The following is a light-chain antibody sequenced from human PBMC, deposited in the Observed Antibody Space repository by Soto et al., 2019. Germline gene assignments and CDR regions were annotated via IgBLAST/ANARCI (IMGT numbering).Light chain of an antibody. J-gene: IGKJ2*01. Sequence: EIVMTQSAATLSVSPGERATLSCRASQSVSSNVAWYQQIPGQTPRLLIYGASTRATGVPVRFSGSASGTEFTLTISGLRSEDFAVYYCHQYDDGPYTFGQGTKVDIK. V-gene: IGKV3-15*01. CDR3: HQYDDGPYT. CDR1: QSVSSN. CDR2: GAS.